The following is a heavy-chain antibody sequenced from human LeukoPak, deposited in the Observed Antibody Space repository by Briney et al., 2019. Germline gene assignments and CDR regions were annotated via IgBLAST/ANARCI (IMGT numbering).Heavy chain of an antibody. CDR1: GRSISSSSYY. CDR2: IYYSGST. J-gene: IGHJ4*02. V-gene: IGHV4-39*01. D-gene: IGHD3-22*01. Sequence: SETLSLTCTVSGRSISSSSYYWGWIRQPPGKVLEWIGSIYYSGSTYYNPSLKSRVTISVDTYKNQFSLNLSSVTAADTAVYYCARLYYDSSGYYQICYFDYWGQGTLVTVSS. CDR3: ARLYYDSSGYYQICYFDY.